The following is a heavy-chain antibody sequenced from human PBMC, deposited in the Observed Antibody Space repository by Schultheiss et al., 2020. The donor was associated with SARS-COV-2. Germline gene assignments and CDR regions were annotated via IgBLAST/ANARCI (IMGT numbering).Heavy chain of an antibody. D-gene: IGHD6-13*01. CDR1: GFTFSGSA. V-gene: IGHV3-73*01. Sequence: GESLKISCAASGFTFSGSAMHWVRQASGKGLEWVGRIRSKANSYATAYAASVKGRFTISRDDSKNTAYLQMNSLKTEDTAVYYCTSPAAGTDYYYYGMDVWGQGTTVTVSS. CDR3: TSPAAGTDYYYYGMDV. J-gene: IGHJ6*02. CDR2: IRSKANSYAT.